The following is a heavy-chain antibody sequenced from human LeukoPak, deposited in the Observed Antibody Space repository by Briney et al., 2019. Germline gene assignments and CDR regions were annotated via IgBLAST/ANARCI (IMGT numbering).Heavy chain of an antibody. CDR3: AKTAGSSIVVVPAATGY. D-gene: IGHD2-2*01. J-gene: IGHJ4*02. V-gene: IGHV3-9*01. CDR2: ISWNSGSI. Sequence: GGSLRLSCAASGFTFDDYAMHWVRQAPGKGLEWVSGISWNSGSIGYADSVKGRFTISRDNSKSTLYLQMNSLRPEDTAVYYCAKTAGSSIVVVPAATGYWGQGTLVTVSS. CDR1: GFTFDDYA.